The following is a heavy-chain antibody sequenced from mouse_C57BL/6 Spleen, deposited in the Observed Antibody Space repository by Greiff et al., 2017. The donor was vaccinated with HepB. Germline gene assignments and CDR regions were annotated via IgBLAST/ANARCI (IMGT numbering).Heavy chain of an antibody. Sequence: QVQLQQPGAELVKPGASVKLSCKASGYTFTSYWMQWVKQRPGQGLEWIGEIDPSDSYTNYNQKFKGKATLTVDTSSSTAYMQLSSLTSEDSAVYYCARREYYYGSSYYAMDYWGQGTSVTVSS. CDR1: GYTFTSYW. V-gene: IGHV1-50*01. D-gene: IGHD1-1*01. J-gene: IGHJ4*01. CDR3: ARREYYYGSSYYAMDY. CDR2: IDPSDSYT.